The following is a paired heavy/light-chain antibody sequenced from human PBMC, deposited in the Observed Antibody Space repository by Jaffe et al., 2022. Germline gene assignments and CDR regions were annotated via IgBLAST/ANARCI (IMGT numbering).Heavy chain of an antibody. J-gene: IGHJ4*02. D-gene: IGHD3-22*01. CDR2: IYWDDDK. Sequence: QITLKESGPTLVKPTQTLTLTCSFSGFSLTRSGVGVGWIRQPPGKALEWLALIYWDDDKRYSPSLKNRLTITKDIYENQVVLTMTNMDPEDTATYYCGHSPSLYYDGTGSPQRFDYWGQGTLVTVSS. CDR3: GHSPSLYYDGTGSPQRFDY. CDR1: GFSLTRSGVG. V-gene: IGHV2-5*02.
Light chain of an antibody. CDR1: QSVRSGH. CDR2: GAS. V-gene: IGKV3-20*01. CDR3: QHYGSSLHVT. Sequence: EIVLTQSPGTLSLSPGERATLSCRASQSVRSGHLAWYQQKPGQAPRLLIYGASSRATGIPDRFVGSESGTDFTLTISRLEPEDFAVYYCQHYGSSLHVTFGEGTKVEIK. J-gene: IGKJ2*01.